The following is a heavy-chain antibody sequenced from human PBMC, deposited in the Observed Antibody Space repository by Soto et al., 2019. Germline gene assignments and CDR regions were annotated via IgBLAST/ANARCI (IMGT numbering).Heavy chain of an antibody. CDR1: GYSFTSYW. J-gene: IGHJ5*02. D-gene: IGHD2-15*01. CDR3: ARASRVAGNWFDP. CDR2: IYPGDSDT. V-gene: IGHV5-51*01. Sequence: GESLQISCKGSGYSFTSYWIGWVRQMPGKGLEWMGIIYPGDSDTRYSPSFQGQVTISADKSISTAYLQWSSLKASDTAMYYCARASRVAGNWFDPWGQGTLVTVSS.